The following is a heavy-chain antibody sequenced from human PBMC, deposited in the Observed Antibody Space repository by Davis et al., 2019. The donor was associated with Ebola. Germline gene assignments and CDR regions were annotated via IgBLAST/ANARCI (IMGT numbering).Heavy chain of an antibody. CDR3: AGEVLASFDY. CDR2: ISGSGGTT. Sequence: GESLKIPCAGPGFTFSNYAVSWVRQAPGKGLEWVSAISGSGGTTYYADSVKGRFTISRDNAKNSLYLQMNSLGAEDTDVYYCAGEVLASFDYWGQGILVTVSS. D-gene: IGHD4/OR15-4a*01. J-gene: IGHJ4*02. CDR1: GFTFSNYA. V-gene: IGHV3-23*01.